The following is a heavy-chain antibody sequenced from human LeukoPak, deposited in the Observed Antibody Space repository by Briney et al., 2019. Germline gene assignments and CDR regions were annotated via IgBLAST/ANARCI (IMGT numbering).Heavy chain of an antibody. J-gene: IGHJ4*02. Sequence: ASVKVSCKAAGYTFSIYGVTWVRQAPGQGLEWMGWIDPNGGGTNYAQKFQGRVTMTRDTSISTAYMELSSLTSDDTAVYYCARPLSPYQFYFHTWGQGTLLTVSS. D-gene: IGHD3-16*02. CDR1: GYTFSIYG. CDR3: ARPLSPYQFYFHT. CDR2: IDPNGGGT. V-gene: IGHV1-2*02.